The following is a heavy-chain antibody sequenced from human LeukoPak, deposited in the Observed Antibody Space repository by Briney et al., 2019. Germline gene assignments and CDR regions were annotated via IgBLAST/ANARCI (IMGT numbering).Heavy chain of an antibody. CDR2: IYYSGST. Sequence: SETLSLTCTVSGGSISSSDYHWSWIRQPPGKGLEWIGYIYYSGSTYYNPSLKSRVTISVDTSKNQFSLKLSSVTAADTAVYYCAREASGSSDYDYWGQGTLVTVSS. V-gene: IGHV4-30-4*01. D-gene: IGHD3-10*01. CDR3: AREASGSSDYDY. CDR1: GGSISSSDYH. J-gene: IGHJ4*02.